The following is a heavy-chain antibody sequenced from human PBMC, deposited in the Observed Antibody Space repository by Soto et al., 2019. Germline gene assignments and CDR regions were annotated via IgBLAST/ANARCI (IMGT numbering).Heavy chain of an antibody. Sequence: VKVSCKASGGTFSSYAISWVRQAPGQGLEWMGGIIPIFGTANYAQKFQGRVTITADESTSTAYMELSSLRSEDTAVYYCARVSRYRGADYYYGMDVWGQGTTVTVSS. CDR3: ARVSRYRGADYYYGMDV. D-gene: IGHD5-12*01. V-gene: IGHV1-69*13. J-gene: IGHJ6*02. CDR1: GGTFSSYA. CDR2: IIPIFGTA.